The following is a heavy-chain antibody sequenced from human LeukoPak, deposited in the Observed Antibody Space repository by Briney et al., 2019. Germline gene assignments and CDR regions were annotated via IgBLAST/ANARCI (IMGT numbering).Heavy chain of an antibody. V-gene: IGHV4-34*01. CDR2: INHSGSI. J-gene: IGHJ4*02. CDR1: GWAFSGYY. Sequence: SEAVSLTCAVYGWAFSGYYWSWIRHPPGKGLEWIGEINHSGSINYNPSLKSRVTISVDTSKNQFSLKLSSVTAADTAVYYCAGGDCSGGSCPVDYWGQGTLVTVSS. CDR3: AGGDCSGGSCPVDY. D-gene: IGHD2-15*01.